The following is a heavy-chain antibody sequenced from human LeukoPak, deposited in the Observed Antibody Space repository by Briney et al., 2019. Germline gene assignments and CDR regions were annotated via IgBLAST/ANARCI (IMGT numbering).Heavy chain of an antibody. CDR1: GGSISSSSYY. D-gene: IGHD2-2*02. CDR2: IYYSGST. Sequence: SETLSLTCTVSGGSISSSSYYWGWIRQPPGKGLEWIGSIYYSGSTYYNPSLKSRVTISVDTSKNQFSLKLSSVTAADTAVYYCATVGYCSSTSRYKDYWGQGTLVTVSS. CDR3: ATVGYCSSTSRYKDY. J-gene: IGHJ4*02. V-gene: IGHV4-39*01.